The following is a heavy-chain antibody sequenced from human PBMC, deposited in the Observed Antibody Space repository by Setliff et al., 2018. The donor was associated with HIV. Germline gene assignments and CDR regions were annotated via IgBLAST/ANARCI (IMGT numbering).Heavy chain of an antibody. CDR3: AKNLFSSRWSPLDS. V-gene: IGHV4-30-4*02. CDR1: GGSISSDDSY. Sequence: PSETLSLTCTVSGGSISSDDSYWSWIRQPPGKGLQWVGYIYYSGSAYYNPSLRSRVTISRDNSKNTLYLQMNRLRSEDTAVYYCAKNLFSSRWSPLDSWGQGTLVTVSS. D-gene: IGHD6-13*01. J-gene: IGHJ4*02. CDR2: IYYSGSA.